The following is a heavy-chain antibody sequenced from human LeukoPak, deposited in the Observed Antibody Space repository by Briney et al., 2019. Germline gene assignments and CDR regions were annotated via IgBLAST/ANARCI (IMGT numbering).Heavy chain of an antibody. CDR1: GGSISSSNW. J-gene: IGHJ6*02. V-gene: IGHV4-59*08. CDR2: IYYSGST. D-gene: IGHD3-10*01. CDR3: ARSKYYYGSGSYYRRSQYYYHYYGMDV. Sequence: KTSGTLSLTCAVSGGSISSSNWWSWIRQPPGKGLEWIGYIYYSGSTNYNPSLKSRVTISVDTSKNQFSLKLSSVTAADTAVYYCARSKYYYGSGSYYRRSQYYYHYYGMDVWGQGTTVTVSS.